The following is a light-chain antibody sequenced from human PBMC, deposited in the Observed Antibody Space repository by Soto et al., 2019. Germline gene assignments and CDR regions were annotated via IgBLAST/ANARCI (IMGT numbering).Light chain of an antibody. J-gene: IGLJ3*02. V-gene: IGLV1-47*01. CDR3: SAWDDSPSGHWV. Sequence: QSVLTQPPSASGTPGQRVTISCSGSSSNVGSNYVYWYQQLPGTAPKLLIYRNNQRPSGVPDRFSGSKSGTSASLAISGLRSEDEADDYCSAWDDSPSGHWVFGGGTKLTVL. CDR2: RNN. CDR1: SSNVGSNY.